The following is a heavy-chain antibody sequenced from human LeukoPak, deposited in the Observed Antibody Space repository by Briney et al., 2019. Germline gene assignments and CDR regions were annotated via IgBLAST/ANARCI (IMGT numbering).Heavy chain of an antibody. D-gene: IGHD5-18*01. CDR1: GFTFSSYS. CDR2: IQQDGSER. V-gene: IGHV3-7*05. Sequence: GGSLRLSCAASGFTFSSYSMSWVRQAPGKGLEWVANIQQDGSERYYVDSVKGRFTISRDNAKNSLYLQMNSLRAEDTAVYYCARPTGYSYGLHFDYWGQGTLVTVSS. CDR3: ARPTGYSYGLHFDY. J-gene: IGHJ4*02.